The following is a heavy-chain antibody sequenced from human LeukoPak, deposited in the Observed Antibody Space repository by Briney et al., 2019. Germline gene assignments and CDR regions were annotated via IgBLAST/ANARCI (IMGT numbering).Heavy chain of an antibody. D-gene: IGHD3-3*01. CDR2: ISGSGGST. CDR3: AKDPLYNYDFPNWFDP. V-gene: IGHV3-23*01. Sequence: PGGSLRLSCAASGFTFSSYAMSWVRQAPGKGLEWVSAISGSGGSTYYADSVKGRFTISRDNSKNTLYLQMNSLRAEDTAVYYCAKDPLYNYDFPNWFDPWGQGTLVTVSS. CDR1: GFTFSSYA. J-gene: IGHJ5*02.